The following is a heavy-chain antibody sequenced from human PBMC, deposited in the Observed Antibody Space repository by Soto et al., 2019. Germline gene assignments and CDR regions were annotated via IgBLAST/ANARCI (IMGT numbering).Heavy chain of an antibody. Sequence: EVQLVESGGGLVKPGGSLRLSCAASGFTFSSYSMNWVRQAPGKGLEWVSSISSSSSYIYYADSVKGRFTISRDNAKNSLYLQMNSLRAEDTAVYYCARGEKNLNDGFMFDPWGQGTLVTVSS. CDR1: GFTFSSYS. J-gene: IGHJ5*02. D-gene: IGHD1-1*01. CDR2: ISSSSSYI. V-gene: IGHV3-21*01. CDR3: ARGEKNLNDGFMFDP.